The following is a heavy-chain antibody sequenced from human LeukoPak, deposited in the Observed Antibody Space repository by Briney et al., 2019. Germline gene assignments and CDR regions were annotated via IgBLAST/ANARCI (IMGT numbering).Heavy chain of an antibody. Sequence: PGGSLRLSCAASGFTFYDYGMSWVRQVPGKGLEWVSGINWNGGSTGYADSVKGRFTISRDNAKTSLYLQMNSLRAEDTALYYCASSWGGSYYLGFDYWGQGTLVTVPS. V-gene: IGHV3-20*04. J-gene: IGHJ4*02. CDR2: INWNGGST. CDR1: GFTFYDYG. CDR3: ASSWGGSYYLGFDY. D-gene: IGHD3-10*01.